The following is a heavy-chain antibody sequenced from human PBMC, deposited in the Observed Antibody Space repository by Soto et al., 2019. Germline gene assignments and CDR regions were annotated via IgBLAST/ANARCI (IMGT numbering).Heavy chain of an antibody. CDR2: INHSGST. CDR1: GGSFSGYY. D-gene: IGHD3-3*01. Sequence: ETLSLTCAVYGGSFSGYYWSWIRQPPGKGLEWIGEINHSGSTNYNPSLKSRVTISVDTSKNQFSLKLSSVTAADTAVYYCARGRGGYYTEFDYWGQGTLVTVSS. V-gene: IGHV4-34*01. J-gene: IGHJ4*02. CDR3: ARGRGGYYTEFDY.